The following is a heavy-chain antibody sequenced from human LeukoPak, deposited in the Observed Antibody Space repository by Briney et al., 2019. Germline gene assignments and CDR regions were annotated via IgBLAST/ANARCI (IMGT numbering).Heavy chain of an antibody. CDR3: ARDAPRNYFDY. CDR2: IYYSGST. V-gene: IGHV4-31*03. CDR1: GGSIRSGGYY. Sequence: PSQTLSLTCTVCGGSIRSGGYYWSWIRQHPGKGLEWIGYIYYSGSTYYNPSLKSRVTISVDTSKNQFSLKLSSVTAADTAVYYCARDAPRNYFDYWGQGTLVTVSS. J-gene: IGHJ4*02.